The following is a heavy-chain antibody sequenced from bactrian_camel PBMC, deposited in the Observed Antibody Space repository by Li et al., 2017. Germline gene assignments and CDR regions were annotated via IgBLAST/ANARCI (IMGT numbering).Heavy chain of an antibody. CDR2: IINRGGTT. D-gene: IGHD7*01. V-gene: IGHV3S40*01. CDR1: GFTFSNYV. CDR3: ATGDVPYY. Sequence: VQLVESGGGLVQPGVSLRLSCATSGFTFSNYVMSWVRQALGKGLKWVSIINRGGTTYYADSMKGRFTIFRDNATNTVYLQMDSLKSEDTALYYCATGDVPYYWGQGTQVTV. J-gene: IGHJ4*01.